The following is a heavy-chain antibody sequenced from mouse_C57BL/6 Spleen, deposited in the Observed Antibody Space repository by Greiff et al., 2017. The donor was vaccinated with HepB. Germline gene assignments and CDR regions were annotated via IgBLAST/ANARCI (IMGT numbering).Heavy chain of an antibody. CDR3: ARGSNPYWYFDV. V-gene: IGHV5-16*01. J-gene: IGHJ1*03. CDR1: GFTFSDYY. Sequence: EVQRVESEGGLVQPGSSMKLSCTASGFTFSDYYMAWVRQVPEKGLEWVANINYDGSSTYYLDSLKSRFIISRDNAKNILYLQMSSLKSEDTATYYCARGSNPYWYFDVWGTGTTVTVSS. D-gene: IGHD2-5*01. CDR2: INYDGSST.